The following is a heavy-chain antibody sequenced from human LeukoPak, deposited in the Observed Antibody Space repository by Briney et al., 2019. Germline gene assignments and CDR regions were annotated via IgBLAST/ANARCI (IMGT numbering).Heavy chain of an antibody. J-gene: IGHJ4*02. CDR3: ARVQGGGYRTADS. CDR1: GFTFSSYA. Sequence: PGGSLRLSCAASGFTFSSYAMHWVRQAPGEGLDWVAVIIENGRNQYYADSVKGRFTISRDNSKNTLFLQMNSLRPEDTARYFCARVQGGGYRTADSWGQGTLVTVSS. CDR2: IIENGRNQ. V-gene: IGHV3-30*04. D-gene: IGHD6-25*01.